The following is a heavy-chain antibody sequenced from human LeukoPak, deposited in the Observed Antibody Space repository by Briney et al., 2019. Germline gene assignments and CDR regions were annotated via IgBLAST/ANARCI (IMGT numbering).Heavy chain of an antibody. CDR1: GGSFSGYY. D-gene: IGHD3-22*01. J-gene: IGHJ4*02. V-gene: IGHV4-34*01. CDR3: ARAPDYSWIVVALNNYFDY. Sequence: SETLSLTCAVYGGSFSGYYWSWIRQPPGKGLEWIGEINHSGSTNYNPSLESRVTISVDTSKNQFSLKLSSVTAADTAVYYCARAPDYSWIVVALNNYFDYWGQGTLVTVSS. CDR2: INHSGST.